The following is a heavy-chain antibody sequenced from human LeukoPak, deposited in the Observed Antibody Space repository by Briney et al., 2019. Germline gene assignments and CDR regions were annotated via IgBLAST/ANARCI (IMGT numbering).Heavy chain of an antibody. J-gene: IGHJ5*02. V-gene: IGHV4-61*02. CDR2: ISAGGRT. CDR3: TSGGHDYGGSFDT. Sequence: SETLSLTCAISGASIASGSCHWDWIRQPAGSRPEYIGRISAGGRTNYNPSLKSRLTISMDTSKNHVSLRLSSVTAADTAVYYCTSGGHDYGGSFDTWGQGILVTVSS. CDR1: GASIASGSCH. D-gene: IGHD4-23*01.